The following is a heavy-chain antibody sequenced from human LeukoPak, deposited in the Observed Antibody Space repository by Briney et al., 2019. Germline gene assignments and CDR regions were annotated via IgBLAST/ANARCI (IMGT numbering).Heavy chain of an antibody. CDR1: GYSISSGYY. D-gene: IGHD4-11*01. Sequence: SETLSLTCTVSGYSISSGYYWGWIRQPPGKGLEWIGSIYHSGSTNYNPSLKSRVTISVDTSKNQFSLKLSSVTAADTAVYYCARREFGNYVWLWFDPWGQGTLVTVSS. CDR3: ARREFGNYVWLWFDP. CDR2: IYHSGST. V-gene: IGHV4-38-2*02. J-gene: IGHJ5*02.